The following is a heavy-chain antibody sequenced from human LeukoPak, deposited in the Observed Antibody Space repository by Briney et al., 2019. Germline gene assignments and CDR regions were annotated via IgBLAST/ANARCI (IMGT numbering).Heavy chain of an antibody. D-gene: IGHD3-22*01. CDR1: GGFISSHY. CDR3: AGLYYDRSERYFDY. V-gene: IGHV4-59*11. Sequence: SETLSLTCTVSGGFISSHYWSWIRQTPGKGLEWIGYISYSGNTNYNPSLKSRVTMSVNTSKKQFSLKLSSVAAADTAVYYCAGLYYDRSERYFDYWGQGTLVTVSS. CDR2: ISYSGNT. J-gene: IGHJ4*02.